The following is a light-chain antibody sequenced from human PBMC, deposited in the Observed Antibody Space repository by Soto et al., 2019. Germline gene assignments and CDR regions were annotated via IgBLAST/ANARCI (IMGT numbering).Light chain of an antibody. J-gene: IGKJ1*01. Sequence: EIVLTQSPDTLSLSPGERVTLSCRASQRMTNNFLAWFQQKHGXXXXXLXXXXSRRATGIQDRLSGSGSGMAFTLTISSLEPEDFAVYYCQQSGDSQWTLGQGTKVDIK. CDR3: QQSGDSQWT. CDR1: QRMTNNF. V-gene: IGKV3-20*01. CDR2: XXS.